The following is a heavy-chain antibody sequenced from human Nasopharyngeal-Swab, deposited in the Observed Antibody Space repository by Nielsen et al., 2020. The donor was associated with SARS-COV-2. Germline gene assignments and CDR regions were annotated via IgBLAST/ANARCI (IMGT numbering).Heavy chain of an antibody. CDR2: INSSSSYI. D-gene: IGHD6-19*01. V-gene: IGHV3-21*01. CDR1: GFTFSSYS. CDR3: ARRAVAGEYFQH. Sequence: GRSLRLSCAASGFTFSSYSMNWVRQAPGKGLEWVSSINSSSSYIYYADSVKGRFTISRDNAKNSLYLQMNSLRAEDTAVYYCARRAVAGEYFQHWGQGTLVTVSS. J-gene: IGHJ1*01.